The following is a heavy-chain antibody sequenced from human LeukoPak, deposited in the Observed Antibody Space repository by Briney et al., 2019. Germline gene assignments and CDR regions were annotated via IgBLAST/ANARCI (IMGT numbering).Heavy chain of an antibody. Sequence: PGGSLRLSCAASGFTFSDSWMSWVRQAPGKGLEWVANMNQDGSAKDYVDSVKGRFTISRDNARNSPYLQMSSLRAEDTAVYYCATYTHWVAGDVWGQGTTVTVSS. J-gene: IGHJ6*02. V-gene: IGHV3-7*01. D-gene: IGHD3-16*01. CDR3: ATYTHWVAGDV. CDR2: MNQDGSAK. CDR1: GFTFSDSW.